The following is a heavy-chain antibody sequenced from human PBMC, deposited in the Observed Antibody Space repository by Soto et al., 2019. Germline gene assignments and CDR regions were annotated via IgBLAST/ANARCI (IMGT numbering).Heavy chain of an antibody. Sequence: QITLKESGPTLVKPTQTLTLTCTFSGFSLSTSGMGVGWIRQPPGTALEWLALIYWDDDKRYSPSLKSRLTITRDTSKNQVVLTMTNMDPVDTATYYCAHRPYNTVNKRVWFAPWGQGTLVTVSS. J-gene: IGHJ5*02. CDR2: IYWDDDK. V-gene: IGHV2-5*02. D-gene: IGHD4-17*01. CDR3: AHRPYNTVNKRVWFAP. CDR1: GFSLSTSGMG.